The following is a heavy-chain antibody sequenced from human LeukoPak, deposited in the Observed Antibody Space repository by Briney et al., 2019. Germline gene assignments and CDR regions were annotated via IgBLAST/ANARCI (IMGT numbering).Heavy chain of an antibody. V-gene: IGHV3-48*03. CDR3: ARDSKLGMVRGVINY. Sequence: GGSLRLSRPASGLTLRSYQMNWLRQAPAKGLDSVSIISSSGSTIYYADSVKCRFTISRDNAKNSLYLQMNSLRAEDTAVYYCARDSKLGMVRGVINYWGQGTLVTVSS. CDR1: GLTLRSYQ. J-gene: IGHJ4*02. CDR2: ISSSGSTI. D-gene: IGHD3-10*01.